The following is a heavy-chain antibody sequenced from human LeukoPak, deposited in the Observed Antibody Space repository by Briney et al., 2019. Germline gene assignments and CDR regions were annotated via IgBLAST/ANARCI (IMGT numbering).Heavy chain of an antibody. CDR1: GFTFSSYA. V-gene: IGHV3-30-3*01. D-gene: IGHD5-12*01. CDR2: ISYDGSNK. J-gene: IGHJ4*02. Sequence: PGGSLRLSCAASGFTFSSYAMHWVRQAPGKGLEWVAVISYDGSNKYYADSVKGRFTISRDNSKNTLYLQMNSLRAEDTAVYYCARVSGVATIPNFDYWGQGTLVTVSS. CDR3: ARVSGVATIPNFDY.